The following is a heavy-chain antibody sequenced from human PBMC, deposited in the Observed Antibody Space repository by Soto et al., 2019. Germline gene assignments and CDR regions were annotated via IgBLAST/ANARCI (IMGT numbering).Heavy chain of an antibody. J-gene: IGHJ4*02. CDR1: GYTFTSYY. CDR3: VRVGGYSYGGVDY. V-gene: IGHV1-46*01. D-gene: IGHD5-18*01. CDR2: INPSGGST. Sequence: QVQLVQSGAEVKKPGASVKVSCKASGYTFTSYYMHWVGQAPGKGLEWMGIINPSGGSTTYAQKFQGRVTMTRDTSTSTVYMELSSLRSEDTAVFYCVRVGGYSYGGVDYWGQGTLVTVSS.